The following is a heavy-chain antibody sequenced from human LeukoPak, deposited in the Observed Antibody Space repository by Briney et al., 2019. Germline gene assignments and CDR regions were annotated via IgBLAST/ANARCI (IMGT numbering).Heavy chain of an antibody. CDR2: ISSSGSTI. D-gene: IGHD4-17*01. CDR1: GFTFSDYY. V-gene: IGHV3-11*01. Sequence: GGSLRLSCAASGFTFSDYYMSWIRQAPGKGLEWVSYISSSGSTIYYADSVKGRFTISRDNAKNSLYLQMNSLRAEDTAVYYCARELADGDYANDYWGQGTLVTVSS. J-gene: IGHJ4*02. CDR3: ARELADGDYANDY.